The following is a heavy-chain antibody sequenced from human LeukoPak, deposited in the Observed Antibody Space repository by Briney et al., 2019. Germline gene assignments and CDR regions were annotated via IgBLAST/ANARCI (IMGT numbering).Heavy chain of an antibody. CDR2: IYSSDSI. Sequence: PGGSLRLSCAASGFSVSSKYMSWVRQAPGKGLEWVSVIYSSDSIYYADSVKGRFTISRDNSKNTLYLQMNSLRAEDTAVYYCARGGPPRIAAAPARSSYFDYWGQGTLVTVSS. CDR3: ARGGPPRIAAAPARSSYFDY. CDR1: GFSVSSKY. J-gene: IGHJ4*02. D-gene: IGHD6-13*01. V-gene: IGHV3-53*01.